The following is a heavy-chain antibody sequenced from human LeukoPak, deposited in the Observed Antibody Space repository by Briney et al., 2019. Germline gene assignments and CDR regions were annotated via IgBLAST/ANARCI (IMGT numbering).Heavy chain of an antibody. Sequence: GASVKVSCKASGYTFTGYYMHWVRQAPGQGLEWMGRINPNSGGSNYAQKFQGRVTMTRDTSICTVYMELNRLRSDDTAIYYCARDQNDYGDYNYWGQGTLVTVSS. CDR3: ARDQNDYGDYNY. V-gene: IGHV1-2*06. CDR2: INPNSGGS. CDR1: GYTFTGYY. J-gene: IGHJ4*02. D-gene: IGHD4-17*01.